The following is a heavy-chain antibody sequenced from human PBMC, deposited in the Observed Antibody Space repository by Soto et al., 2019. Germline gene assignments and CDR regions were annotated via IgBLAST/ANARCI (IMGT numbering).Heavy chain of an antibody. J-gene: IGHJ4*02. CDR1: GYTFTHYY. Sequence: QVQLVQSGAEVKKPGASVKVSCKASGYTFTHYYIHWVRQAPGQGLEWMGMINPSGGSTVYAQKFQGRVTMTTDTSTTTVYMELSSLRSDDTAVYYCARPPFPGCINGVCYPCDHWGQGTLVTVSS. CDR3: ARPPFPGCINGVCYPCDH. V-gene: IGHV1-46*01. CDR2: INPSGGST. D-gene: IGHD2-8*01.